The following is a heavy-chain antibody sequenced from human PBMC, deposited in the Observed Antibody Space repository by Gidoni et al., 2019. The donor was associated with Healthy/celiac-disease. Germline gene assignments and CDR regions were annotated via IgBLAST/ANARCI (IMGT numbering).Heavy chain of an antibody. D-gene: IGHD3-10*01. CDR2: IKQDGSEK. CDR3: ARELWFGVKTLPDY. J-gene: IGHJ4*02. V-gene: IGHV3-7*01. CDR1: GFTFSSYW. Sequence: SLSCAASGFTFSSYWMSWVRQAPGKGLEWVANIKQDGSEKYYVDSVKGRFTISRDNAKNSLYLQMNSLRAEDTAVYYCARELWFGVKTLPDYWGQGTLVTVSS.